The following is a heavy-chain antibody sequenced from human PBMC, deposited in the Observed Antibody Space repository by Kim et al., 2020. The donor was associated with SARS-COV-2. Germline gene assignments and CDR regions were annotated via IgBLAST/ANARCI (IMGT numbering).Heavy chain of an antibody. CDR2: MNSDGSSI. Sequence: GGSLRLSCSASGFTFSSFWMHWVRQAPGKGPVWISRMNSDGSSINYADSVKGRFTMSRYNAKNTLFLQMNSMRVEDTAVYYCATHLSGWIDAFDIWGQRTFVNVSA. CDR1: GFTFSSFW. J-gene: IGHJ3*02. CDR3: ATHLSGWIDAFDI. D-gene: IGHD6-19*01. V-gene: IGHV3-74*01.